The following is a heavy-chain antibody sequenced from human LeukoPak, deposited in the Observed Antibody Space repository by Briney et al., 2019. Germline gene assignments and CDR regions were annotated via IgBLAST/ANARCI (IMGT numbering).Heavy chain of an antibody. CDR3: ARGRGVVVPAAIRGANWFDP. V-gene: IGHV4-34*01. J-gene: IGHJ5*02. CDR1: GGSFSGYC. CDR2: INHSGST. D-gene: IGHD2-2*01. Sequence: SETLSLTCAVYGGSFSGYCWSWIRQPPGKGLEWIGEINHSGSTNYNPSLKSRVTISVDTSKNQFSLKLSSVTAADTAVYYCARGRGVVVPAAIRGANWFDPWGQGTLVTVSS.